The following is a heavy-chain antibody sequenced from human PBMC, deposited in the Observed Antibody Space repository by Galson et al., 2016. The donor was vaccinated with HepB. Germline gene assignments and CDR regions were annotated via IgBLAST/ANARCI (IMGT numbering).Heavy chain of an antibody. D-gene: IGHD2-15*01. CDR1: GFTFSSYG. Sequence: SLRLSCAASGFTFSSYGMHWVRQAPGKGLEWMAVIWYDGINKYYGDSVQGRFTISRDNSRNTLYLQMNSLRAEDTAVYYCARELPGRRYCSGSRCAGDDYWGQGTLVIVSS. CDR3: ARELPGRRYCSGSRCAGDDY. V-gene: IGHV3-33*01. J-gene: IGHJ4*02. CDR2: IWYDGINK.